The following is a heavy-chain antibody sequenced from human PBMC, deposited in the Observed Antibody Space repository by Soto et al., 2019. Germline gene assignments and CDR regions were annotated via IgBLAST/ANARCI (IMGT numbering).Heavy chain of an antibody. Sequence: SVKVSCKASGFTFTSSAMQWVRQARGQRLEWIGWIVVGSGNTNYAQKFQERVTITRDMSTSTAYMELSSLRSEDTAVYYCAASDDDSSGYYGYWGQGTLVTVSS. CDR2: IVVGSGNT. J-gene: IGHJ4*02. CDR3: AASDDDSSGYYGY. V-gene: IGHV1-58*02. CDR1: GFTFTSSA. D-gene: IGHD3-22*01.